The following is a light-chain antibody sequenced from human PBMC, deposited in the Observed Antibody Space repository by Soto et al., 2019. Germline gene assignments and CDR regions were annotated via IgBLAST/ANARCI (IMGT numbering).Light chain of an antibody. CDR1: QDISNF. V-gene: IGKV1-17*03. J-gene: IGKJ1*01. CDR2: AA. CDR3: LQHKTYPWT. Sequence: DIQMTQSPSVISASVGDRVTITCRASQDISNFLAWFQQAPGKVPKRLIYAAKLQIGVPARFSGSGSGTEFTLTINGLQPDDFATFYCLQHKTYPWTFGQGTKVDI.